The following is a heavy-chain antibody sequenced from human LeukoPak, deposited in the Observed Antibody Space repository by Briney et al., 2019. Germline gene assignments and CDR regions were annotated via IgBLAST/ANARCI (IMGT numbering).Heavy chain of an antibody. CDR1: GGSISGSY. D-gene: IGHD2-2*01. Sequence: SETLSLTCTVSGGSISGSYWSWIRQPPGKGLEWIGYIYYSGSTNYNPSLKSRVTISVDTSKNQFSLKLSSVTAADTAVYYCARDVAPSSTSWRNWFDPWGQGTLVTVSS. CDR2: IYYSGST. J-gene: IGHJ5*02. CDR3: ARDVAPSSTSWRNWFDP. V-gene: IGHV4-59*12.